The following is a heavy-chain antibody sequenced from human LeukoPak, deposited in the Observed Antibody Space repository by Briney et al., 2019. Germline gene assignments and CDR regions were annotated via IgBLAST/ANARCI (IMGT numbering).Heavy chain of an antibody. CDR3: ARFIAAAGKFDY. CDR2: IYYSGST. V-gene: IGHV4-59*01. D-gene: IGHD6-13*01. Sequence: PSETLSLTCTVSGGPISSYYWSWIRQPPGKGLEWIGYIYYSGSTNYNPSLKSRVTISVDTSKNQFSLKLSSVTAADTAVYYCARFIAAAGKFDYWGQGTLVTVSS. CDR1: GGPISSYY. J-gene: IGHJ4*02.